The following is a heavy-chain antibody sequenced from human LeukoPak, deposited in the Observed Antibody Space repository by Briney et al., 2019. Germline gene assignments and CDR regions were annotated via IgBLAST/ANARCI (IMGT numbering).Heavy chain of an antibody. J-gene: IGHJ3*02. CDR1: GFTFSSNY. D-gene: IGHD5-18*01. CDR2: IYSGGST. Sequence: PGGSLRLSCAASGFTFSSNYMSWVRQAPGKGLEWVSVIYSGGSTYYADSVKGRFTISRDNSKNTLYLQMNSLRAEDTAVYYCARDLGSYGSVDAFDIWGQGTMVTVSS. V-gene: IGHV3-53*01. CDR3: ARDLGSYGSVDAFDI.